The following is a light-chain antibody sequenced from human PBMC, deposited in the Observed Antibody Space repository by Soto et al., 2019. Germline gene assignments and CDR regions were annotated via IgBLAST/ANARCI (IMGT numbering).Light chain of an antibody. Sequence: EIVLTQSPATLSLSPGERATLSCRASQSVSSNLAWYQQKPGQAPRLLIYGASTRATGFPARFSGSGSGTDFTLTISSLQSEDFAVYYCQQYNNWPWTFGQGTKVDIK. V-gene: IGKV3-15*01. CDR3: QQYNNWPWT. J-gene: IGKJ1*01. CDR2: GAS. CDR1: QSVSSN.